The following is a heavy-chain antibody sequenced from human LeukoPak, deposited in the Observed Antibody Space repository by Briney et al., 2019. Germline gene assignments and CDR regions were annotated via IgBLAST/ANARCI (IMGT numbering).Heavy chain of an antibody. CDR3: AKSRIAGYYMDV. D-gene: IGHD6-13*01. V-gene: IGHV3-7*01. CDR2: IKQDGSEK. J-gene: IGHJ6*03. Sequence: PGGSLRLSCAASAFIFSNYWMSWVRQAPGKGLEWVANIKQDGSEKYYVDSVKGRFTISRDNSKNTLYLQMNSLRAEDTAVYYCAKSRIAGYYMDVWGKGTTVTVSS. CDR1: AFIFSNYW.